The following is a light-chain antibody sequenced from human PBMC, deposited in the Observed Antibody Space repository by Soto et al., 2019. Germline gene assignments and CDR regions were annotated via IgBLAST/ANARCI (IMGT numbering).Light chain of an antibody. CDR1: SSNIGAGYD. V-gene: IGLV1-40*01. CDR2: GNS. Sequence: QSVLTQPPSVSGAPGQRVTISCTGSSSNIGAGYDVHWYQQRPGTAPKLLIYGNSNRPSGVPDRFSGSKSGTSASLAITGLQDEDEADYYCQSYDSSLSALFGGGTKLTVL. CDR3: QSYDSSLSAL. J-gene: IGLJ3*02.